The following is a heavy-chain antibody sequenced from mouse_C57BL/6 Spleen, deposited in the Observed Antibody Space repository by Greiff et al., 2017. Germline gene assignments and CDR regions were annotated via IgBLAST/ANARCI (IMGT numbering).Heavy chain of an antibody. CDR1: GYTFTSYW. V-gene: IGHV1-52*01. Sequence: QVQLQQPGAELVRPGASVKLSCKASGYTFTSYWMHWVKQRPIQGLEWIGNIDPSDSDTHYNQKFKDKATLTVDKSSSTAYMQLSSLTSEAAAVYYCEMEGNSFAYWGQGTLVTVSA. CDR3: EMEGNSFAY. D-gene: IGHD2-1*01. CDR2: IDPSDSDT. J-gene: IGHJ3*01.